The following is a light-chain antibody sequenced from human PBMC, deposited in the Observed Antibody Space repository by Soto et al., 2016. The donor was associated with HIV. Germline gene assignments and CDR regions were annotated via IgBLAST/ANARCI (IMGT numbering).Light chain of an antibody. CDR3: QRYDNLPIT. Sequence: DIQMTQSPSSLSASIGDRVTITCQTSQDISNNLNWYQQKPGKAPKLLIYDASKLETGVPPRFSGSGSGTYFTFTITSLQSEDIATYYCQRYDNLPITFGQGTRLVIK. V-gene: IGKV1-33*01. CDR1: QDISNN. J-gene: IGKJ5*01. CDR2: DAS.